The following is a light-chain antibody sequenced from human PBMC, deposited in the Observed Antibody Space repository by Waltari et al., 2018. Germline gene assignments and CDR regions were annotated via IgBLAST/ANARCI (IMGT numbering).Light chain of an antibody. J-gene: IGKJ1*01. V-gene: IGKV3-15*01. CDR1: QSVSSN. Sequence: EIVMTQSPATLSVSPGARATLSCRASQSVSSNLAWYLQKPGQAPRLLIYGASARATGIPARFSGSGSGTEFTLTISSLQSEDFAVYYCQQYNNWPPWTFGQGTKVEIK. CDR3: QQYNNWPPWT. CDR2: GAS.